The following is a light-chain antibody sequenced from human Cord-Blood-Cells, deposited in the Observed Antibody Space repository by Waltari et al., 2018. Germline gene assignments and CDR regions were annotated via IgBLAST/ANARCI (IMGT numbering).Light chain of an antibody. Sequence: DIKMTQSPSSLSASVGDRVTLTCRASQSISSYLNWYQQKPGKAPKLLIYAASSLQSGVPSRFSGSGSGTYFTLTISSLQPEDFATYYCQQSYSTPITFGQGTRLEIK. V-gene: IGKV1-39*01. J-gene: IGKJ5*01. CDR3: QQSYSTPIT. CDR1: QSISSY. CDR2: AAS.